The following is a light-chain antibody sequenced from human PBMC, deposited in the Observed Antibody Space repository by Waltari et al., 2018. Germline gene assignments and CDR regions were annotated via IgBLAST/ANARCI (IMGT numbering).Light chain of an antibody. CDR1: TTYVGAYNY. Sequence: QSALTQPASVSGSPGQSITISCTGTTTYVGAYNYVSWYQQHPGKAPKLIIYDVTNRPSGVSNRFSGSKSGNTASLTISGLQAEDEADYYCSSYTTTSTLFGGGTKLTVL. V-gene: IGLV2-14*03. CDR3: SSYTTTSTL. CDR2: DVT. J-gene: IGLJ2*01.